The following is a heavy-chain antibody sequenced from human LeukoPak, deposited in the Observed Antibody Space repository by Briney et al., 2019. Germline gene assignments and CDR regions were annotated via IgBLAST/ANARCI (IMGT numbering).Heavy chain of an antibody. CDR3: ARYGSGSYWGAFDI. V-gene: IGHV1-18*01. Sequence: ASVKVSCKASGYTFTSYGISWVRQAPGQGLEWMGWISAYNGNTNYAQKLQGRVTMTTDTSTSTAYMELSSLRSEDTAVYYCARYGSGSYWGAFDIWGQGTMVTVSS. D-gene: IGHD3-10*01. CDR2: ISAYNGNT. J-gene: IGHJ3*02. CDR1: GYTFTSYG.